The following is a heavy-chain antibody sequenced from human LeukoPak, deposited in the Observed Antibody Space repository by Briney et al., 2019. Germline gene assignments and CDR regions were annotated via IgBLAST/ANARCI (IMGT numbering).Heavy chain of an antibody. CDR1: GYTFSGSD. CDR2: IRSKDNSYAT. D-gene: IGHD1-26*01. CDR3: SCSGSDWGYDFDY. J-gene: IGHJ4*02. V-gene: IGHV3-73*01. Sequence: GGSETLFCAASGYTFSGSDMHWARQASGKGLEWVGRIRSKDNSYATAYAASVKGRLTISSDDSKNKAYLQMNSLKTEDTAVYYCSCSGSDWGYDFDYWGQRTMVTVSS.